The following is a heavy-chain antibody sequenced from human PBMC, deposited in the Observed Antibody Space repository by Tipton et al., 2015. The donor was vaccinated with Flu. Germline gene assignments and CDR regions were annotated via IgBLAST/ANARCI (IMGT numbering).Heavy chain of an antibody. J-gene: IGHJ3*02. CDR2: IYHDGTT. CDR1: GSSLGSTYY. CDR3: ATEPPGYDYGDPDAFNN. V-gene: IGHV4-38-2*02. Sequence: TLSLTCTVSGSSLGSTYYWGWIRQPPGKGLGWIGSIYHDGTTYYSPSLKRRVTISIDTSENQFSLRLNAVTAADTAMYYCATEPPGYDYGDPDAFNNWGQGTLVTVSS. D-gene: IGHD4-17*01.